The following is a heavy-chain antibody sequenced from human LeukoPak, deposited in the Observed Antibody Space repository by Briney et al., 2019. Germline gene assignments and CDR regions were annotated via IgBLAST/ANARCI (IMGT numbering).Heavy chain of an antibody. CDR3: ARVSDNGGNSAFRAFDI. CDR1: GFTFSSYW. CDR2: IKQDGSEK. Sequence: GGSLRLSCAASGFTFSSYWMSWVRQAPGKGLEWVADIKQDGSEKNYVDSVKGRITISRDSANNSLYLQMNSLRAEDTAVYYCARVSDNGGNSAFRAFDIWGQGTMVTVSS. J-gene: IGHJ3*02. D-gene: IGHD4-23*01. V-gene: IGHV3-7*05.